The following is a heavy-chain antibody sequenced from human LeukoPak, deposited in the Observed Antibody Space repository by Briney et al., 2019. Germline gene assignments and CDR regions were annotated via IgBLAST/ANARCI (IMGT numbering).Heavy chain of an antibody. CDR2: ISSSSGLI. CDR3: ARDQNYYGSGSQNYYYYYYMDV. V-gene: IGHV3-48*01. J-gene: IGHJ6*03. CDR1: GFTFSSYS. Sequence: PGGSLRLSCAASGFTFSSYSMNWVRQAPGKGLEWVSYISSSSGLIYYADSVKGRFTISRDNAKNSLYLQMSSLRAEDTAVYYCARDQNYYGSGSQNYYYYYYMDVWGKGTTVTVSS. D-gene: IGHD3-10*01.